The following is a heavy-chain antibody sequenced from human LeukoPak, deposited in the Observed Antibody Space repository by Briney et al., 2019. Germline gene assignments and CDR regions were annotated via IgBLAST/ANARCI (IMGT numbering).Heavy chain of an antibody. J-gene: IGHJ5*02. Sequence: SETLFLTCTVSGGSISSGTSSWSWIRQHPGKGLEWLGYIFDSGYSYYNPSLKSRLSMSVDTSKNRFSLTLSSVTAADTAIYYCAKTNTPDNWFDPWGQGTLVTVSS. V-gene: IGHV4-31*03. CDR2: IFDSGYS. CDR1: GGSISSGTSS. CDR3: AKTNTPDNWFDP.